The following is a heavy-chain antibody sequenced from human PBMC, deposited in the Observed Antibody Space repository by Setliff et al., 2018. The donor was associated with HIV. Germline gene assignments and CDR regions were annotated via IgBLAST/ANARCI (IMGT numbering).Heavy chain of an antibody. CDR2: IIPILGVA. CDR1: RSTFNSHT. D-gene: IGHD3-3*01. CDR3: VRGVQSPPHYSYYYMDV. J-gene: IGHJ6*03. Sequence: SVKVSCKASRSTFNSHTINWVRQAPGQGLDWMGRIIPILGVANYAQRFQGEVTITADKSTSTAYMELTSLGFDDTAMYYCVRGVQSPPHYSYYYMDVWGEGTMVTVSS. V-gene: IGHV1-69*02.